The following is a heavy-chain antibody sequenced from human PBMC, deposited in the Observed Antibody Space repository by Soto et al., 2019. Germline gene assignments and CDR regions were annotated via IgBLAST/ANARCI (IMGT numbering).Heavy chain of an antibody. CDR2: INAGNGNT. J-gene: IGHJ4*02. CDR3: ARAWRSSWYPLFDY. V-gene: IGHV1-3*01. CDR1: GYTFTSYA. Sequence: GASVKVSCKASGYTFTSYAMHWVRQAPGQRLEWMGWINAGNGNTKYSQKFQGRVTITRDTSASTAYMELSSLRSEDTAVYYCARAWRSSWYPLFDYWGQGTLVTVSS. D-gene: IGHD6-13*01.